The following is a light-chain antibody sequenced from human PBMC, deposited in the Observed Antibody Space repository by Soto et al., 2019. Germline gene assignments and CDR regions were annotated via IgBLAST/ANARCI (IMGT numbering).Light chain of an antibody. CDR1: SSDVGRYNS. J-gene: IGLJ2*01. CDR3: ASYAGTSIFEL. Sequence: QSVLTQPASVSGSPGQSITISCTGTSSDVGRYNSVSWYQQHPGKVPKLIIYEVNNRPSGVSNRFSGSKSGSTASLTISGLQAEDEADYYCASYAGTSIFELLGGGTKLTVL. V-gene: IGLV2-14*01. CDR2: EVN.